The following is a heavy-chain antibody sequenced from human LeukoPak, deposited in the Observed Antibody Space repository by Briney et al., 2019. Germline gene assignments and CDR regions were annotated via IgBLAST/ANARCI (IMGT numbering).Heavy chain of an antibody. Sequence: ASVRVSCKAAGYTFTSYVMNWVRQAPGQGLEWMGIINPSGGSTSYAQKFQGRVTMTRDTSTSTVYMELRSLRSEDTAVYYCAREFDGYNGDFDYWGQGTLVTVSS. CDR2: INPSGGST. V-gene: IGHV1-46*01. CDR1: GYTFTSYV. D-gene: IGHD5-24*01. J-gene: IGHJ4*02. CDR3: AREFDGYNGDFDY.